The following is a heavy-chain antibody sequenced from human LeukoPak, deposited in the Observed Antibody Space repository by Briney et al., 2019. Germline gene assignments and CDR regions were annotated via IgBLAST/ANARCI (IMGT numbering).Heavy chain of an antibody. CDR1: GFTFSSYA. J-gene: IGHJ5*02. V-gene: IGHV3-23*01. Sequence: GGSLRLSYAASGFTFSSYAMSWVRQAPGKGLEWVSAISGSGGSTYYADSVKGRFTISRDNSKNTLYLQMNSLRAEDTAVYYCAKMGGSTSWKRGIHNWFDPWGQGTLVTVSS. D-gene: IGHD2-2*01. CDR3: AKMGGSTSWKRGIHNWFDP. CDR2: ISGSGGST.